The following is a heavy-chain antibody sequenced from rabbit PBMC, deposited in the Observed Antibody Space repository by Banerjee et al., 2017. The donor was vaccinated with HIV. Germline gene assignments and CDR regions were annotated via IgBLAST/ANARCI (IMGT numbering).Heavy chain of an antibody. Sequence: QEQLVESGGDLVKPGASLTLTCKASGFTISSSYWICWVRQAPGKGLEWIACIYAGSSGSTYYVSWAKGRFTISSDNAQNTVFLQMTSLTASDTATYFCASVSYAGTSGYYPTLWGPGTLVTVS. V-gene: IGHV1S45*01. CDR3: ASVSYAGTSGYYPTL. CDR2: IYAGSSGST. CDR1: GFTISSSYW. J-gene: IGHJ4*01. D-gene: IGHD1-1*01.